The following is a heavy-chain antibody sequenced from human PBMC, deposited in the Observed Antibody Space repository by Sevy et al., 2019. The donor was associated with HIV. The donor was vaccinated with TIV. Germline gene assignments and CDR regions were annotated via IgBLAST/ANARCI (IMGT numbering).Heavy chain of an antibody. CDR3: ARGYYGSGSYYKDDY. Sequence: ASVKVSCKASGGTFSSYAISWVRQAPGQGLEWMGGIIPIFGTANYAQKFQGRVTITADKSTSTAYMELSSLRSEDTAVHYCARGYYGSGSYYKDDYWGQGTLVTVSS. J-gene: IGHJ4*02. D-gene: IGHD3-10*01. CDR1: GGTFSSYA. V-gene: IGHV1-69*06. CDR2: IIPIFGTA.